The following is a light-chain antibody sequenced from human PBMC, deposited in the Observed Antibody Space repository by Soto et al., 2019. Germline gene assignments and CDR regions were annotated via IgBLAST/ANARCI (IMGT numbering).Light chain of an antibody. CDR1: SSDVGAYNY. CDR2: EVT. CDR3: SSYTTSSTLVV. Sequence: QSALTQPASVSGSPGQSITISCTESSSDVGAYNYVSWYQQHPGKAPKLLIYEVTNRPSGISNRFSGSKSGNTASLTISGLQAEDEAVYHCSSYTTSSTLVVFGGGTKLTVL. V-gene: IGLV2-14*01. J-gene: IGLJ2*01.